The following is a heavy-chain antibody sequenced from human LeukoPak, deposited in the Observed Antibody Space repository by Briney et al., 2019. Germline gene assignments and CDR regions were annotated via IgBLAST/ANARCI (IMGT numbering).Heavy chain of an antibody. Sequence: PSETLSLTCTVSGCTISSYYWSWIRQPPGKGLEWMGYIYYSGSTNYNPSLKSRVTISVDTSKNQFSLKLSSVTAADTAVYYCARDYCSSTNCYVGFDPWGQGTLVTVSS. CDR2: IYYSGST. J-gene: IGHJ5*02. V-gene: IGHV4-59*01. CDR1: GCTISSYY. CDR3: ARDYCSSTNCYVGFDP. D-gene: IGHD2-2*01.